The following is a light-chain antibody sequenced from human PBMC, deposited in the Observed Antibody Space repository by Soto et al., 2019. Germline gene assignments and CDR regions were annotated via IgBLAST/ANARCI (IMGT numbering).Light chain of an antibody. J-gene: IGKJ4*01. Sequence: DMVMTHSPVTLSGSPGERVTLSCRASRTISRNLAWYQQKPGQAPRLLIYGASTRATGIPDRFSGSGSGTEFTLTINSLQSEDFAMYYCQPHNNWPVVTFGGGTKVDI. CDR1: RTISRN. V-gene: IGKV3-15*01. CDR3: QPHNNWPVVT. CDR2: GAS.